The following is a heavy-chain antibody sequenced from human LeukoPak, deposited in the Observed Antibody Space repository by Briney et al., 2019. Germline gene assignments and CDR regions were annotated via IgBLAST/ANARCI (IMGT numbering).Heavy chain of an antibody. J-gene: IGHJ4*02. CDR3: ARASLSIVGATNFDY. V-gene: IGHV4-39*07. D-gene: IGHD1-26*01. Sequence: SETLSLTCNVYGGSISSSSSYWGWIRQPPGKGLEWIGSIYYSGSTYYNPSLKSRVTISVDTSKNQFSLKLSSVTAADTAVYYCARASLSIVGATNFDYWGQGTLVTVSS. CDR1: GGSISSSSSY. CDR2: IYYSGST.